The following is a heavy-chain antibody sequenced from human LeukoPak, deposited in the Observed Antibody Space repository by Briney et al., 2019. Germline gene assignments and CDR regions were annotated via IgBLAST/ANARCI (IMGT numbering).Heavy chain of an antibody. CDR2: IYPSESP. J-gene: IGHJ4*02. CDR3: ARRVSSTGWSFDS. CDR1: GVSINDYY. Sequence: SETLSLTCTVSGVSINDYYWTWIRQPAGKGLEWIGQIYPSESPKYNPSLESRVTMSVDTSRKHFSLQLTFVTVADTGVYYCARRVSSTGWSFDSWGQGIQVTVSS. V-gene: IGHV4-4*07. D-gene: IGHD6-19*01.